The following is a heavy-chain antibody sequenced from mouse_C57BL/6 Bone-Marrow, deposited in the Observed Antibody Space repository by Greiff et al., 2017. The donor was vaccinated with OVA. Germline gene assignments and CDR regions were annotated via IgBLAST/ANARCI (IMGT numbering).Heavy chain of an antibody. CDR3: ARRAYDGYYWFAY. Sequence: QQSCKASGYTFTSYWMHWVKQRPGQGLEWIGEIDPSDSYTNYNQKFKGKSTLTVDKSSSTAYMQLSSLTSEDSAVYYCARRAYDGYYWFAYWGQGTLVTVSA. J-gene: IGHJ3*01. D-gene: IGHD2-3*01. CDR1: GYTFTSYW. CDR2: IDPSDSYT. V-gene: IGHV1-69*01.